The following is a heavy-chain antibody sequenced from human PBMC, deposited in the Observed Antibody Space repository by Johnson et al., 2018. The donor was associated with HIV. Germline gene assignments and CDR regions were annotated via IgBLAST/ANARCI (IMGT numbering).Heavy chain of an antibody. Sequence: MQLVESGGGLVKPGGSLRLSCAASGFSVSNKYMSWVRQAPGKGLEWVSAISSNGGSTYYANSVKGRFTISRDNSKNTLYLQMNSLRAEDTAVYYCARRGYSSSGGAFDIWGQGTMVTVSS. CDR3: ARRGYSSSGGAFDI. V-gene: IGHV3-64*01. D-gene: IGHD6-6*01. CDR1: GFSVSNKY. J-gene: IGHJ3*02. CDR2: ISSNGGST.